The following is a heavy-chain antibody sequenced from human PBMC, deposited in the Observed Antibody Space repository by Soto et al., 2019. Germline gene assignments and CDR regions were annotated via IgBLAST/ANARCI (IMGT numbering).Heavy chain of an antibody. Sequence: QLQLQESGSGLVKPSQTLSLTCAVSGGSISSGGYSWSWIRQPPGKGLEWIGYIYHSGSTYYNPSLKSRVTISVDRSKNQFSLKXXSXXXXXXXXXXXXXXXXRXGQGTLVTVSS. CDR2: IYHSGST. CDR1: GGSISSGGYS. V-gene: IGHV4-30-2*01. CDR3: XXXXXR. J-gene: IGHJ4*02.